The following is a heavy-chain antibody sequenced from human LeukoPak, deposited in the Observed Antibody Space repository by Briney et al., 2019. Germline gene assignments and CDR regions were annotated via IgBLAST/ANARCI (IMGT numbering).Heavy chain of an antibody. CDR1: GFTFDDYA. CDR2: ISWNSGSI. J-gene: IGHJ4*02. Sequence: GRSLRLSCAASGFTFDDYAMHWVRQAPGKGLEWVSGISWNSGSIGYADSVKGRFTISRDNAKNSLYLQMNSLRAEDTALYYCAKDRDPKLRYFEGYFDYWGQGTLVTVSS. V-gene: IGHV3-9*01. D-gene: IGHD3-9*01. CDR3: AKDRDPKLRYFEGYFDY.